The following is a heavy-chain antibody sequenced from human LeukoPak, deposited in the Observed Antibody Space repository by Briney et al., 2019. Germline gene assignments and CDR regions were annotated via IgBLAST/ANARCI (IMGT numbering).Heavy chain of an antibody. J-gene: IGHJ5*02. CDR1: GYTFTSYG. CDR2: ISAYNGNT. V-gene: IGHV1-18*01. CDR3: ARIYYYDSSGYYGGVGWFDP. Sequence: GASVKVSCKASGYTFTSYGISWVRQAPGQGLEWMGWISAYNGNTNYAQKLQGRVTMTTDTSTSTAYMELRSLRSDDTAVYYCARIYYYDSSGYYGGVGWFDPWGQGTLVTVSS. D-gene: IGHD3-22*01.